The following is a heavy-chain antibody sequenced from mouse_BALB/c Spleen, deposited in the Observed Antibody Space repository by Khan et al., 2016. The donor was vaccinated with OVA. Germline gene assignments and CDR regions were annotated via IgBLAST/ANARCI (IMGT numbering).Heavy chain of an antibody. CDR3: ARIKKIVATYFDY. CDR2: TNPTNGRT. J-gene: IGHJ2*01. CDR1: GYTFTSYW. D-gene: IGHD1-1*01. V-gene: IGHV1S81*02. Sequence: VQLQQSGAELVKAGASVKMSCKASGYTFTSYWMHWVKQRLGHGLEWFAETNPTNGRTYYTEKFKSKATLTVDKSSSTAYMLLSGPTFEDSAVYYCARIKKIVATYFDYWGQGTTLTVSS.